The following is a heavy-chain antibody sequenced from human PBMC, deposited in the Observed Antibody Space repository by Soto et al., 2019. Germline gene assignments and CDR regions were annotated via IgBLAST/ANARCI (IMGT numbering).Heavy chain of an antibody. CDR3: GRESIVLMVYGIIPCPLGMDV. CDR2: TYYRPKWYN. CDR1: GDSVSSNSAA. Sequence: SQTLSLTCAISGDSVSSNSAAWNWIRQSPSRGLEWLGRTYYRPKWYNDYAVSVKSRITINPDTSKNQFSLQLNSVTPEDTAVYYCGRESIVLMVYGIIPCPLGMDVWGQGTTVTVSS. D-gene: IGHD2-8*01. V-gene: IGHV6-1*01. J-gene: IGHJ6*02.